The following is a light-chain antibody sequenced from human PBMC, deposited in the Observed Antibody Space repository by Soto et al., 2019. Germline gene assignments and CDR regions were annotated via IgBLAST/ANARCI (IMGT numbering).Light chain of an antibody. V-gene: IGLV1-47*01. J-gene: IGLJ2*01. Sequence: QSVLTQTPSASGTPGQRVTISCSGSSSNIGSNYVYWYQQFPGTAPKLLIYRNTQRPSGVPDRFSGSKSGTSASLAISGLRSEDEADYYCAAWDDSLSGPVFGGGTKLTVL. CDR3: AAWDDSLSGPV. CDR2: RNT. CDR1: SSNIGSNY.